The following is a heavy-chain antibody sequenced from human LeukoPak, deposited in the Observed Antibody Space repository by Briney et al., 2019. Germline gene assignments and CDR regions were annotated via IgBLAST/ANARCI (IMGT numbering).Heavy chain of an antibody. V-gene: IGHV3-21*01. CDR3: ARGHTAVTRHFDF. CDR1: EFTFSTYS. J-gene: IGHJ4*02. CDR2: ISSGSSAI. Sequence: GESLRLSCAASEFTFSTYSMTWVRQAPGKGLEWVSIISSGSSAIFSADALKGRFTISRDDAKNLLYLDMNSLRAEDTAVYYCARGHTAVTRHFDFWGQGTLVTVSS. D-gene: IGHD4-17*01.